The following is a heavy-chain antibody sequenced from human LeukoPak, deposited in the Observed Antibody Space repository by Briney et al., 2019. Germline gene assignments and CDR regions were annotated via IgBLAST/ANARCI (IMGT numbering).Heavy chain of an antibody. CDR3: AKCGYSYGHGYFDY. D-gene: IGHD5-18*01. J-gene: IGHJ4*02. CDR2: ISGSGGST. Sequence: PGGSLRLSCAAPGITFSSYAMSWVRQAPGKGLEWVSAISGSGGSTYYADSVKGRFTISRDNSKNTLYLQMNSLRAEDTAVYYCAKCGYSYGHGYFDYWGQGTLVTVSS. CDR1: GITFSSYA. V-gene: IGHV3-23*01.